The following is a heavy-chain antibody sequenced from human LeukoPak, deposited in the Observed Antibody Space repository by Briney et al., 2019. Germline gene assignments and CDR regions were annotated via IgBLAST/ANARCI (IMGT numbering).Heavy chain of an antibody. Sequence: GGSLRLSCAASGFSVSNTYMIWVRQAPGKGLEWVSIIYSGGTTYYADSVKGRFTISRDNSKNTLDLQMNNLRAEDTAVYYCASGITMIPSGYWGQGTLVTVSS. J-gene: IGHJ4*02. V-gene: IGHV3-53*01. CDR1: GFSVSNTY. D-gene: IGHD3-22*01. CDR3: ASGITMIPSGY. CDR2: IYSGGTT.